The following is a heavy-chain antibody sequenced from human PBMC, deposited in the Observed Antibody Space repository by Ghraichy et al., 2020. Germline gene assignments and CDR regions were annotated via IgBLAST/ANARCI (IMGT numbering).Heavy chain of an antibody. Sequence: GGSLRLSCAASGFTFSSYWMHWVRQAPGKGLVWVSRINSDGSSTSYADSVKGRFTISRDNAKNTLYLQMNSLRAEDTAVYYCARDRTYYDFWSGYFYYYYGMDVWGQGTTVTVSS. CDR1: GFTFSSYW. D-gene: IGHD3-3*01. V-gene: IGHV3-74*01. J-gene: IGHJ6*02. CDR2: INSDGSST. CDR3: ARDRTYYDFWSGYFYYYYGMDV.